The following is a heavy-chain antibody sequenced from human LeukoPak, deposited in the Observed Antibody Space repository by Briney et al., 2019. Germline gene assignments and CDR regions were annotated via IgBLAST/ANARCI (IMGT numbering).Heavy chain of an antibody. CDR2: INHSGST. Sequence: SETLSLTCTVSGGSISSTSYYWGWIRQPPGKGLEWIGEINHSGSTNYNPSLKSRVTISVDTSKNQFSLKLSSVTAADTAVYYCARGGVAAARAGAFDIWGQGTMVTVSS. CDR1: GGSISSTSYY. V-gene: IGHV4-39*07. D-gene: IGHD6-13*01. CDR3: ARGGVAAARAGAFDI. J-gene: IGHJ3*02.